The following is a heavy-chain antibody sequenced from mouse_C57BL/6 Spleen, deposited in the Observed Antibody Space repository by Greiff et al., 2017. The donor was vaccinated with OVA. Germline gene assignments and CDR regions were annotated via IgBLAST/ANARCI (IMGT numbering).Heavy chain of an antibody. CDR1: GYTFTSYW. CDR3: AIGRRITTVEDAMDY. Sequence: QVQLKQPGAELVKPGASVKVSCKASGYTFTSYWMHWVKQRPGQGLEWIGRIHPSDSDTNYNQKFKGKATLTVDKSSSTAYMQLSSLTSEDSAVYYCAIGRRITTVEDAMDYWGQGTSVTVSS. D-gene: IGHD1-1*01. V-gene: IGHV1-74*01. J-gene: IGHJ4*01. CDR2: IHPSDSDT.